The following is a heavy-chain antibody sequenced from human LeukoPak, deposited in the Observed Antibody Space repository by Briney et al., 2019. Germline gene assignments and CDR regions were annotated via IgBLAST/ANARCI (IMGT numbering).Heavy chain of an antibody. V-gene: IGHV4-4*02. D-gene: IGHD2-15*01. CDR3: ARGPRAATKYYFDY. CDR2: IYHSGSA. J-gene: IGHJ4*02. Sequence: SETLSLTCAVSGGSFSSSNWWSWVRQSPGKGLEWIGEIYHSGSANYNPSLKSRVTISVDTSKNQFSLKLSSVTAADTAVYYCARGPRAATKYYFDYWGQGTLVTVSS. CDR1: GGSFSSSNW.